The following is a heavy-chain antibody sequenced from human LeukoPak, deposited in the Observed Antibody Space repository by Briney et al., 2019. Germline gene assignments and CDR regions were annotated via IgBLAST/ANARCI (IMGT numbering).Heavy chain of an antibody. Sequence: ASETLSLTCTVSGGSISSYYWSWVRQAPGKGLEWVSAISGSGGSTYYADSVKGRFTISRDNSKNTLYLQMNSLRAEDTAVYYCAKGPIAVAGSYFDYWGQGTLVTVSS. CDR1: GGSISSYY. J-gene: IGHJ4*02. CDR2: ISGSGGST. D-gene: IGHD6-19*01. V-gene: IGHV3-23*01. CDR3: AKGPIAVAGSYFDY.